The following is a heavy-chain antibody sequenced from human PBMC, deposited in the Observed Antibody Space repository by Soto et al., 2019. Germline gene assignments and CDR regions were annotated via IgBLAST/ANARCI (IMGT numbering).Heavy chain of an antibody. D-gene: IGHD3-3*01. CDR2: ISYDGSNK. CDR3: AKGTHIGILEWLLWGMDV. J-gene: IGHJ6*02. CDR1: GFTFSSYG. V-gene: IGHV3-30*18. Sequence: GGSLRLSCAASGFTFSSYGMHWVRQAPGKGLEWVAVISYDGSNKYYADSVKGRFTISRDNSKNTLYLQMNSLRAEDTAVYYCAKGTHIGILEWLLWGMDVWGQGTKVTVSS.